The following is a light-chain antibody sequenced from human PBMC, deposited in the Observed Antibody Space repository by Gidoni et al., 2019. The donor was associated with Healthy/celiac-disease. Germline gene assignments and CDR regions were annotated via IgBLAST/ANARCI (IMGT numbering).Light chain of an antibody. Sequence: EIVLTQSPATLSLSPGERATLSCRASQSVSSYLNWYQQKPGQAPRLLIYDASNRATGSPARFSGSGSGTDFTLTISSLEPEDFAVYYCQQRFKWPLTFGGGTKVEIK. J-gene: IGKJ4*01. CDR1: QSVSSY. CDR2: DAS. V-gene: IGKV3-11*01. CDR3: QQRFKWPLT.